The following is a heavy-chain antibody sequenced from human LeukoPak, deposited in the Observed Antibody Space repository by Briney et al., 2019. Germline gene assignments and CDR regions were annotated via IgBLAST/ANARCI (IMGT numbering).Heavy chain of an antibody. CDR2: IYYSGST. Sequence: PSETLSLTCTVSGGSISSSSYYWGWIRQPPGKGLEWIGSIYYSGSTYYNPSLKSRVTISVDTSKNQFSLKLSSVTAADTAVYYCARYRYADYYDSSGYMAGESWFDPWGQGTLVTVSS. CDR3: ARYRYADYYDSSGYMAGESWFDP. D-gene: IGHD3-22*01. CDR1: GGSISSSSYY. V-gene: IGHV4-39*07. J-gene: IGHJ5*02.